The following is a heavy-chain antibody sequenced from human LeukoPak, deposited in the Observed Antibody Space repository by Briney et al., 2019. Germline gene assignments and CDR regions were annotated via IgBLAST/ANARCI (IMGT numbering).Heavy chain of an antibody. V-gene: IGHV1-18*01. J-gene: IGHJ3*02. D-gene: IGHD3-3*01. Sequence: ASVKVSCKASGYTFTSYGISWVRQAPGQGLEWMGWISAYNGNTNYAQKFQGRVTMTEDTSTDTAYMELSSLRSEDTAVYYCANFWSVDAFDIWGQGTMVTVSS. CDR3: ANFWSVDAFDI. CDR1: GYTFTSYG. CDR2: ISAYNGNT.